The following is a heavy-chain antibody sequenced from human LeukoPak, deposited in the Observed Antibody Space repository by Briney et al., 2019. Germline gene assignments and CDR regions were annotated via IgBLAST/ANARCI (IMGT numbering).Heavy chain of an antibody. V-gene: IGHV3-7*01. J-gene: IGHJ4*02. CDR3: ASRGDLSWFGALRH. CDR1: GSTFSNYW. Sequence: GGSLRLSCVVSGSTFSNYWMDWGRQGQGKGPEWVAFIKQDGSETYYVDSVKGRFNISRDNAKNSLYLQMNSLRSEDTAVSYCASRGDLSWFGALRHWSQGTRVTVSS. CDR2: IKQDGSET. D-gene: IGHD3-16*02.